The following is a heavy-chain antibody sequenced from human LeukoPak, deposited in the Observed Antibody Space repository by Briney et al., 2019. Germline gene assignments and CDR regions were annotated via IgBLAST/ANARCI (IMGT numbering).Heavy chain of an antibody. D-gene: IGHD2-15*01. J-gene: IGHJ4*02. CDR2: IYYSGST. CDR1: GGSISSRSYY. CDR3: ARFRIVGVDY. V-gene: IGHV4-39*07. Sequence: SETLSLTCTVSGGSISSRSYYWGWIRQPPGKGLEWIGTIYYSGSTYYNQYLKSRVTISVDTSKNQFSLKLSSVTAADTAVYYCARFRIVGVDYWGQGTLVTVSS.